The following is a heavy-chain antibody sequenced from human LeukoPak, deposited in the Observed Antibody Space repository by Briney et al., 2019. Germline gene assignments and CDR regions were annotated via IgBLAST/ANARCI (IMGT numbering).Heavy chain of an antibody. D-gene: IGHD3-3*01. CDR3: AKDSVSFGVVITRGYFQH. CDR2: ISWNSGNI. V-gene: IGHV3-9*01. J-gene: IGHJ1*01. Sequence: GGSLRLSCAASGFTFDDYAMHWVRQAPGKGLEWVSGISWNSGNIGYADSVKGRFTISRDNAKNSLYLQVNSLRVEDTALYYCAKDSVSFGVVITRGYFQHWGQGTLVTASS. CDR1: GFTFDDYA.